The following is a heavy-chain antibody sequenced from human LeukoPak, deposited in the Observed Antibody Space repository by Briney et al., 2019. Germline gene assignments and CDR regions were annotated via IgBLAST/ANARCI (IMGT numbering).Heavy chain of an antibody. Sequence: PGRSLRLSCAASGFTFSSYGMHWVRQAPGKGLEWVAVIWYDGSNKYYADSVKGRFTISRDNSKNTLYLKMNSLRAEDTAVYYCARSLYCSSTSCVPFDYWAREPWSPSPQ. CDR2: IWYDGSNK. CDR3: ARSLYCSSTSCVPFDY. V-gene: IGHV3-33*01. D-gene: IGHD2-2*01. CDR1: GFTFSSYG. J-gene: IGHJ4*02.